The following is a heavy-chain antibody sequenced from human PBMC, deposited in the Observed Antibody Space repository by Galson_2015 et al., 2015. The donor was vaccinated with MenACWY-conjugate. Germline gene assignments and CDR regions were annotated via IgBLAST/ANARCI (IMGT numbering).Heavy chain of an antibody. CDR1: GFTFSSYA. J-gene: IGHJ3*02. CDR2: ISGSGGST. CDR3: AKEEWELLGGGDAFDI. V-gene: IGHV3-23*01. Sequence: SLRLSCAASGFTFSSYAMSWVRQAPGKGLEWVSAISGSGGSTYYADSVKGRFTISRDNSKNTLYLQMNSLRAEDTAVYYCAKEEWELLGGGDAFDIWGQGTMVTVSS. D-gene: IGHD1-26*01.